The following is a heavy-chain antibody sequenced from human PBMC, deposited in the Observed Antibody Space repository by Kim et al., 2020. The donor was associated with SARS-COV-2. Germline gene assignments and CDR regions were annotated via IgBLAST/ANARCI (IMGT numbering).Heavy chain of an antibody. CDR1: GLTFSSYA. Sequence: GGSLRLSCAASGLTFSSYAMSWVRQAPGKRLEWVSGISSSGGSTYYADSVEGRFTISRDNSKNTRYLQMNSLRAEDTAVYYCSRQGIGRYCSGGSCYFFDYWGQGTLVTVSS. CDR2: ISSSGGST. CDR3: SRQGIGRYCSGGSCYFFDY. J-gene: IGHJ4*02. V-gene: IGHV3-23*01. D-gene: IGHD2-15*01.